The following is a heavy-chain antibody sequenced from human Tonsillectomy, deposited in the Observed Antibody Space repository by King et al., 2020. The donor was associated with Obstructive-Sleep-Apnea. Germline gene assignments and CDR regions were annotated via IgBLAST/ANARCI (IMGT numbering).Heavy chain of an antibody. J-gene: IGHJ4*02. Sequence: VQLQESGPGLVKPSETLSLTCTVSGYSISSGFYWGWIRQPPGKGLEWIANIYQNGNTYYNPSLKSRVTIPVDTSKNQFSLKLRSVTAADTAVYFCARVEGADSSGYFDYWGQGTLVTVSS. CDR3: ARVEGADSSGYFDY. V-gene: IGHV4-38-2*02. CDR2: IYQNGNT. D-gene: IGHD3-22*01. CDR1: GYSISSGFY.